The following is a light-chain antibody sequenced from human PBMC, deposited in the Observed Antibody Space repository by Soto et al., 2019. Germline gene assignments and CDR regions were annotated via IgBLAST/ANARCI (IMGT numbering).Light chain of an antibody. CDR3: MQALQTPWT. V-gene: IGKV2-28*01. J-gene: IGKJ1*01. Sequence: DIVMTQSPLSLPVTPGEPASISCRSSQSLLHSNGYNYLDWYLQKPGQSPQLLIYLGSNRASGAPDRFSGSGSGTDFTLTISRVEAEDVGIYYCMQALQTPWTFGQGTKVKI. CDR2: LGS. CDR1: QSLLHSNGYNY.